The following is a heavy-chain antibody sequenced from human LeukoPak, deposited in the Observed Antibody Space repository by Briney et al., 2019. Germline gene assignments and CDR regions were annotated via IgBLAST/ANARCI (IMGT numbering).Heavy chain of an antibody. CDR2: INSDGSST. Sequence: GGSLRLSCAASGFTFSSYWMHWVRQAPGKGLVWVSRINSDGSSTSYADSVKGRFTISRDNAKNTLYLQMNSLRAEDTAVYYCARVTLSGSYLFDYWGQETLVTVSS. D-gene: IGHD1-26*01. CDR3: ARVTLSGSYLFDY. CDR1: GFTFSSYW. V-gene: IGHV3-74*01. J-gene: IGHJ4*02.